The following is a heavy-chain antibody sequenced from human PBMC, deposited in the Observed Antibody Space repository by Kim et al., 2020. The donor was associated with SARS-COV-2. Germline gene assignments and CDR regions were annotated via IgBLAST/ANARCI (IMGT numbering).Heavy chain of an antibody. Sequence: GGSLRLSCAASGFTFSSYAMHWVRQAPGKGLEWVAIISYDGSNKYYADSVKGRFTISRDNSKNTLYLQMISLRAEDTALYYCAKDSSGYYSSWYFDLWGR. CDR2: ISYDGSNK. CDR3: AKDSSGYYSSWYFDL. D-gene: IGHD3-22*01. J-gene: IGHJ2*01. CDR1: GFTFSSYA. V-gene: IGHV3-30*04.